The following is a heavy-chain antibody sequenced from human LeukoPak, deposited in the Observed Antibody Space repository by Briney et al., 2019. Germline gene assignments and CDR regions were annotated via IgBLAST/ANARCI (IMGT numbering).Heavy chain of an antibody. V-gene: IGHV4-30-4*08. J-gene: IGHJ6*02. CDR3: ARWMEWELLPHYYYGMDV. D-gene: IGHD1-26*01. Sequence: SETLSLTCTVYGGSIASGDYYWSWIRQPPGKGLEWIAYIYYTGSTYYNPSLKSRVTISVDTSKNQFSLMLSSVTAADTAVYYCARWMEWELLPHYYYGMDVWGQGTTVTVSS. CDR2: IYYTGST. CDR1: GGSIASGDYY.